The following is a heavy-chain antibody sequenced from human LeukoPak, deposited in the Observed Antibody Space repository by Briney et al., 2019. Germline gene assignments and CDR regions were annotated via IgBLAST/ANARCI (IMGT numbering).Heavy chain of an antibody. Sequence: SETLSLTCTVSGGSISSYYWSWIRQPPGKGLEWIGYIYYSGSTNYNPSLKSRVTISVDTSKNQFSLKLSSMTAADTAVYYCARNTNYYYYMDVWGKGTTVTISS. CDR3: ARNTNYYYYMDV. CDR1: GGSISSYY. J-gene: IGHJ6*03. V-gene: IGHV4-59*01. D-gene: IGHD2/OR15-2a*01. CDR2: IYYSGST.